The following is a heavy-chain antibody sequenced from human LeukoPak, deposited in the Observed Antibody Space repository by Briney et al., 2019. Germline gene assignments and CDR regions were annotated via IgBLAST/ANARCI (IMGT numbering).Heavy chain of an antibody. Sequence: SVKVSCKASGGTFSSYAISWVRQAPGQGLEWMGGIIPIFGTANYAQKFQGRVTITADESTSTAYMELSSLRSEDTAVYYCARRGSGPYGMDVWGQGTTVTVSS. J-gene: IGHJ6*02. CDR2: IIPIFGTA. D-gene: IGHD3-10*01. CDR1: GGTFSSYA. CDR3: ARRGSGPYGMDV. V-gene: IGHV1-69*01.